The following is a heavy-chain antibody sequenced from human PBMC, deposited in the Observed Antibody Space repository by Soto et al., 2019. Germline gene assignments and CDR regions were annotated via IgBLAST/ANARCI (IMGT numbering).Heavy chain of an antibody. Sequence: QLQLQESGPGLVKPSETLSLTCTVSGGSISSSSYYWGWIRQPPGKGLEWIGSIYYSGSTYYNPSLKSRVTRSVDTSKNQFSLKLSSVTAADTAVYYCARAGGSGYYYYYYMDVWGKGTTVTVSS. CDR2: IYYSGST. J-gene: IGHJ6*03. V-gene: IGHV4-39*01. CDR1: GGSISSSSYY. D-gene: IGHD3-10*01. CDR3: ARAGGSGYYYYYYMDV.